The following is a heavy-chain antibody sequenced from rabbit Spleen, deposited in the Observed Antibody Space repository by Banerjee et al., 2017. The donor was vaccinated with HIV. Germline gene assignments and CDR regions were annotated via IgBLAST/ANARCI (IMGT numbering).Heavy chain of an antibody. Sequence: QEQLEESGGDLVKPGASLTLTCTASGFSLSSSYWICWVRQAPGKGLEWIGCIRTNSGSTWYASWAKGRFTMSKTSSTTVTLQMTSLTAADTATYFCARDTGTSFSTYGMDLWGPGTLVTVS. V-gene: IGHV1S45*01. D-gene: IGHD8-1*01. CDR3: ARDTGTSFSTYGMDL. J-gene: IGHJ6*01. CDR1: GFSLSSSYW. CDR2: IRTNSGST.